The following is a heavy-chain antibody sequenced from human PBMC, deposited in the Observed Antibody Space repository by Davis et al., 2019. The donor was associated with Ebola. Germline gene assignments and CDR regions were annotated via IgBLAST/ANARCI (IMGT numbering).Heavy chain of an antibody. CDR3: VRDPAIGKPLSTFDV. D-gene: IGHD1-14*01. V-gene: IGHV3-33*01. J-gene: IGHJ3*01. CDR1: GFSFNTYG. CDR2: IWYDGSRE. Sequence: GESLKISCAASGFSFNTYGMHWVRQAPGKGLEWLAVIWYDGSREFLADSMKGRFTISRDNSRNTLFLQMNSLRVEDTAGYYCVRDPAIGKPLSTFDVWGLGTTVTVAS.